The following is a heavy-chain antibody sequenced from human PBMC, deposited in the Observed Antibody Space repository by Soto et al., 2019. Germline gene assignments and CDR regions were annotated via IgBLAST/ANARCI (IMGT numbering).Heavy chain of an antibody. D-gene: IGHD5-18*01. Sequence: GGSLRLSCAASGFTFSGSAMHWVRQASGKGLEWVGRVRSRANSYATAYAASVKGRFTISRDDSKNTAYLQMNSLKTEDTAVYYCTTSYGFDAFDIWGQGTMVTVSS. J-gene: IGHJ3*02. CDR2: VRSRANSYAT. V-gene: IGHV3-73*01. CDR3: TTSYGFDAFDI. CDR1: GFTFSGSA.